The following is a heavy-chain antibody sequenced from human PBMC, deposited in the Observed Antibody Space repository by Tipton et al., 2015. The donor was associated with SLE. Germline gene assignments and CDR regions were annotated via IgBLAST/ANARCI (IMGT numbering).Heavy chain of an antibody. CDR3: ARANGANFDY. J-gene: IGHJ4*02. CDR2: ISSSSSTI. CDR1: GFTFSSYS. Sequence: SLSLSCAASGFTFSSYSMNWVRQAPGKGLEWVSYISSSSSTIYYADSVKGRFTISRDNAKNSLYLQMNSLRVEDTAVYYCARANGANFDYWGQGTLVTVSS. D-gene: IGHD4-17*01. V-gene: IGHV3-48*01.